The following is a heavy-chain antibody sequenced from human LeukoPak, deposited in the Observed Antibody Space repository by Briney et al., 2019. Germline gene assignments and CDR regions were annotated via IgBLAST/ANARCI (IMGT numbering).Heavy chain of an antibody. CDR2: IWYDGSNK. J-gene: IGHJ4*02. CDR1: GLTLSSYG. D-gene: IGHD1-26*01. CDR3: ARERCSGSYWGDFDY. V-gene: IGHV3-33*01. Sequence: GRSLRLSWAASGLTLSSYGMHWVRQAPGKRLERGAVIWYDGSNKYDADSVKGRFTISRDNSKNTLYLQMNSLRAEDTAVYYWARERCSGSYWGDFDYWGQGTLVSVSS.